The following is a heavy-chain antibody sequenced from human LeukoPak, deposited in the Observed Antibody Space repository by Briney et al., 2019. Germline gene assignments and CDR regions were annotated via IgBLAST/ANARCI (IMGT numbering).Heavy chain of an antibody. CDR2: ISGRGTST. Sequence: GGSLRLSCAASGFTFSSYAMSWVRQAPGKGREWVSAISGRGTSTYYADSVKGRFTISRDNSKNTLYMQMNSLRGDDTAVYYCAKRPGYCSSTSCYYYYYMDVWGDGATVTVSS. CDR1: GFTFSSYA. D-gene: IGHD2-2*01. CDR3: AKRPGYCSSTSCYYYYYMDV. V-gene: IGHV3-23*01. J-gene: IGHJ6*03.